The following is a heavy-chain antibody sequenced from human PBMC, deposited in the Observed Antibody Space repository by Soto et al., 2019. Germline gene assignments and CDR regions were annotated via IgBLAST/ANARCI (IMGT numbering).Heavy chain of an antibody. Sequence: EVQLVESGGGLVQPGGSLRLSCEVSGFTFAFYSLNWVRQAPGKGLEWVSYISSTSGTIEYADSVKGRFTVSRNNAKNSGYLQMHSLRDEDTAMYYCARRSAYSDYWGQGTLVTVSS. CDR2: ISSTSGTI. V-gene: IGHV3-48*02. J-gene: IGHJ4*02. CDR3: ARRSAYSDY. CDR1: GFTFAFYS.